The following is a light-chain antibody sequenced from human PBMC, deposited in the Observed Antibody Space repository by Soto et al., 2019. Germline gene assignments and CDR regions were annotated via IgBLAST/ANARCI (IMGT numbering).Light chain of an antibody. V-gene: IGLV2-14*03. CDR2: DVS. J-gene: IGLJ1*01. Sequence: QSVLTQPASVSGSPAQSITISCTGTSSDVGGYNYVSWYQHHPGKAPKLMIFDVSNRPSGVSNRFSGSKSGNTASLTISGLQPEDEADYYCSSYTTTNTRQIVFGTGTKVTV. CDR3: SSYTTTNTRQIV. CDR1: SSDVGGYNY.